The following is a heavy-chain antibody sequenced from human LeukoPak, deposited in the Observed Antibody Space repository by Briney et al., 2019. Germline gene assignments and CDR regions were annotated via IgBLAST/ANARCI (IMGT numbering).Heavy chain of an antibody. CDR1: GYTFTSYG. D-gene: IGHD5-12*01. J-gene: IGHJ4*02. V-gene: IGHV1-18*01. CDR2: ISAYNGNT. CDR3: ARDDALVATGSFDY. Sequence: ASVKVSGKASGYTFTSYGINWVRQSPGQGLEWMGWISAYNGNTNYAQKLQGRVTMTTDTSTSTAYMELRSLRSHDTAVYYCARDDALVATGSFDYWGQGTLVTVSS.